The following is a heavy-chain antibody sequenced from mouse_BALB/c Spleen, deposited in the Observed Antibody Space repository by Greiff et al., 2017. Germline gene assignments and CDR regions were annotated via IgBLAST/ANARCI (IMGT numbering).Heavy chain of an antibody. CDR3: APYRYDGAWFAY. V-gene: IGHV1-63*02. Sequence: VKLVESGAELVRPGTSVKISCKASGYTFTNYWLGWVKQRPGHGLEWIGDIYPGGGYTNYNEKFKGKATLTADTSSSTAYMQLSSLTSEDSAVYFCAPYRYDGAWFAYWGQGTLVTVSA. CDR1: GYTFTNYW. CDR2: IYPGGGYT. J-gene: IGHJ3*01. D-gene: IGHD2-14*01.